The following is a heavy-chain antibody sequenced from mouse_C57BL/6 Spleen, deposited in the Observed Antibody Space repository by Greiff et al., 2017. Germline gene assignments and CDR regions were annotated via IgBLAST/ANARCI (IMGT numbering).Heavy chain of an antibody. J-gene: IGHJ2*01. Sequence: VQLQQSGAELVRPGASVKLSCTASGFNIKDDYMHWVKQRPEQGLEWIGWIDPENGDTEYASKFQGKATIAADTSSNTAYLQLSSLTSADTAVYYCTKGFLFDYWGQGTTLTVSS. CDR2: IDPENGDT. CDR1: GFNIKDDY. V-gene: IGHV14-4*01. CDR3: TKGFLFDY.